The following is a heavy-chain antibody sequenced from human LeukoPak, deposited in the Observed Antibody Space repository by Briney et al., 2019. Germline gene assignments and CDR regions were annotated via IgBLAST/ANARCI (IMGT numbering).Heavy chain of an antibody. CDR3: ASTYDSNNYRPFDY. CDR2: ISYEGKNK. V-gene: IGHV3-30*03. J-gene: IGHJ4*02. CDR1: GFTFSRYA. D-gene: IGHD3-22*01. Sequence: PGRSLRLSCAASGFTFSRYAMHWVRQAPGKGLEWVAIISYEGKNKYYADSVKGRFTISRDNSKNTLYLHMNSLRADDTAVYYCASTYDSNNYRPFDYWGQGTLVSVSS.